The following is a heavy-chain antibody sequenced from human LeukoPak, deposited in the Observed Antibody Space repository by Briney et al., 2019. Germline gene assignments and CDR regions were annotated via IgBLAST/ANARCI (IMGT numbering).Heavy chain of an antibody. CDR3: AKWRTESMTVDI. CDR2: INTNTGNP. CDR1: GYIFTSYA. Sequence: ASVTVSCKASGYIFTSYAMNWVRQAPGQGLEWMGWINTNTGNPTYAQDFTGRFVFSLDTSVTTAYLQISSLKAEDTAVYYCAKWRTESMTVDIWGQGTMVTVSS. V-gene: IGHV7-4-1*02. J-gene: IGHJ3*02. D-gene: IGHD4-17*01.